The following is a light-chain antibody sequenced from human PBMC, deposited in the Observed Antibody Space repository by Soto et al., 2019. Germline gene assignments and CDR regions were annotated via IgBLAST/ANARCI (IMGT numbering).Light chain of an antibody. J-gene: IGKJ1*01. CDR1: QSVSSSY. CDR2: GAS. V-gene: IGKV3-20*01. CDR3: QQYHSSPTT. Sequence: VLTQSPGTLSFSPGERATLSCRASQSVSSSYLAWYQQKPGQAPRLLIYGASNRATGIPDRFSGSGSGTDFTLTISRLEPEDFAVYYCQQYHSSPTTFGQGTKVDIK.